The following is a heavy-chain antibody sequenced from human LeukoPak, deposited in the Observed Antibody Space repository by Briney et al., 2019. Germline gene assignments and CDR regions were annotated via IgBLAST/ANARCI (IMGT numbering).Heavy chain of an antibody. D-gene: IGHD6-13*01. Sequence: SAGTLRLSCAASGFTFSNYDKRGGLQAPPGRRQWRFVRFSDRRTAQYAPSVKGRFTISRDTSKNTVSLKMNSLRGEDTAVYYCARDPGTATRGFHMDVWGKGTRITVS. CDR3: ARDPGTATRGFHMDV. V-gene: IGHV3-30*03. J-gene: IGHJ6*03. CDR1: GFTFSNYD. CDR2: RFSDRRTA.